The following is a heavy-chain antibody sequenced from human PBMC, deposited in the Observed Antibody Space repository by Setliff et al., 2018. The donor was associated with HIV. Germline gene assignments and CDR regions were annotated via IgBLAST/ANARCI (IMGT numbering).Heavy chain of an antibody. D-gene: IGHD3-3*01. V-gene: IGHV4-39*07. CDR1: GGSISSSTYY. CDR2: IYYGGRT. CDR3: ARTYYDFWSGSYSYKWFDP. Sequence: SETLSLTCTVSGGSISSSTYYWGWIRQPPGKGLEWIGGIYYGGRTYYNAPLKSRVIISVDTSKNQFSLKLSSVTAADTAFYYCARTYYDFWSGSYSYKWFDPWGQGTLVTVSS. J-gene: IGHJ5*02.